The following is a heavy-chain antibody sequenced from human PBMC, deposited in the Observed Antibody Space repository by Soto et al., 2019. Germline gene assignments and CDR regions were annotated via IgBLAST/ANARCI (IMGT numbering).Heavy chain of an antibody. Sequence: ASVKVSCKASGYTFTGYYMHWVRQAPGQGLEWMGWINPNSGGTNYAQKFQGWVTMTRDTSISTAYMELSRLRSDDTAVYYCARVCSSTSCYVSFDPWGQGTLVTVSS. D-gene: IGHD2-2*01. CDR1: GYTFTGYY. J-gene: IGHJ5*02. CDR2: INPNSGGT. CDR3: ARVCSSTSCYVSFDP. V-gene: IGHV1-2*04.